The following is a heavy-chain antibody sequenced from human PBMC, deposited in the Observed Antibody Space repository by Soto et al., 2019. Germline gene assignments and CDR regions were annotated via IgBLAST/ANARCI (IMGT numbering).Heavy chain of an antibody. D-gene: IGHD2-2*01. J-gene: IGHJ4*02. CDR2: ILPIFATA. CDR1: GGTFNNYV. CDR3: AGRCDSTTCLGHFDY. Sequence: SVKVSCKASGGTFNNYVVNWVRQAPGQGLEWMGGILPIFATANYAQKFQGRVTITADKSTSTAYMELTSLRSEDTAVYYCAGRCDSTTCLGHFDYWGQGTLVTVSS. V-gene: IGHV1-69*06.